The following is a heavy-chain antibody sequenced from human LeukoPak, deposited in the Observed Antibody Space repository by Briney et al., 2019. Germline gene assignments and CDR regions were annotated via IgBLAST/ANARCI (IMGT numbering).Heavy chain of an antibody. CDR2: IIPILGIA. D-gene: IGHD3-10*01. V-gene: IGHV1-69*04. CDR1: GGTFSSYA. J-gene: IGHJ5*02. Sequence: GASVKVSFKASGGTFSSYAISWVRQAPGQGREWMGRIIPILGIANYAQKFQGRVMITSDKSTSTAYMELSSLRSEDTAVYYCARAGTLWYNWFDPWGQGTLVTVSS. CDR3: ARAGTLWYNWFDP.